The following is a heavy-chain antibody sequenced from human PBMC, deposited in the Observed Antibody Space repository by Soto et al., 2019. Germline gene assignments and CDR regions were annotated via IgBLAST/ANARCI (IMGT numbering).Heavy chain of an antibody. CDR2: MNPNSGNT. J-gene: IGHJ4*02. Sequence: ASVKVSCKASGYTFTSYDINWVRQATGQGLEWMGWMNPNSGNTGYAQKLQGRVTMTTDTSTSTAYMELRSLRSDDTAVYYCAGDDFWSGPPYYWGQGTLVTVSS. CDR3: AGDDFWSGPPYY. D-gene: IGHD3-3*01. CDR1: GYTFTSYD. V-gene: IGHV1-8*01.